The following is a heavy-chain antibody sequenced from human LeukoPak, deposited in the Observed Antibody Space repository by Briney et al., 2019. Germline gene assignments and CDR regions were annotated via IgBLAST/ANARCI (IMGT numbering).Heavy chain of an antibody. CDR1: GFTFSSYA. CDR3: AKDWYVMDV. V-gene: IGHV3-23*01. CDR2: IRSSGDNT. Sequence: GGSLRLSCAASGFTFSSYAMNWVRQAPGKGLEWVSSIRSSGDNTYYADSVKGRFTISRDNSKNTVYLQMNSLRAEDTAVYYCAKDWYVMDVWAEGPRSPSP. J-gene: IGHJ6*02.